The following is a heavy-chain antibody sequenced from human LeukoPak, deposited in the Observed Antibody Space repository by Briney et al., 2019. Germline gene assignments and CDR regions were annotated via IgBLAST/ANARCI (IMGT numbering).Heavy chain of an antibody. V-gene: IGHV1-69*01. CDR3: ARAISDYYDSSGYYY. Sequence: SVKVSCKASGGTFSSYAISWVRQAPGQGLEWMGGIIPIFGTANYAQKFQGRVTITADESTSTAYMELSSLRSDDTAVYYCARAISDYYDSSGYYYWGQGTLVTVSS. CDR1: GGTFSSYA. J-gene: IGHJ4*02. CDR2: IIPIFGTA. D-gene: IGHD3-22*01.